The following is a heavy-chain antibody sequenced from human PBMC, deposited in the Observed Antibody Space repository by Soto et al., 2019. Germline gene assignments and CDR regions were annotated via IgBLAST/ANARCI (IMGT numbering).Heavy chain of an antibody. Sequence: QVQLVQSGAEVKKPGASVRVSCNASGYTFTTYGISWVRQAPGQGLEWMGWISGYNGNTNYAQKLQGRVTLTTDTSTSTAYMEVRSPRSDDTAVYYCARDEKDYCSSTSCPYFDYWGQGTLVTVSS. D-gene: IGHD2-2*01. CDR1: GYTFTTYG. CDR3: ARDEKDYCSSTSCPYFDY. V-gene: IGHV1-18*01. CDR2: ISGYNGNT. J-gene: IGHJ4*02.